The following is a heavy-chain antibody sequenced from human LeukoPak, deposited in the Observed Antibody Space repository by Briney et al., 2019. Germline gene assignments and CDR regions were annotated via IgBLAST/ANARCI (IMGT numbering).Heavy chain of an antibody. CDR1: GYTFTGYY. J-gene: IGHJ6*02. Sequence: ASVKVSCKASGYTFTGYYMHWVRQAPGQGLEWMGWINPNSGGTNYAQKFQGRVTMTRDTSISTAYMELSRLRSDDTAVYYCVLDDYVWGSYRSPKGYYYGMDVWGQGTTVTVSS. D-gene: IGHD3-16*02. CDR2: INPNSGGT. CDR3: VLDDYVWGSYRSPKGYYYGMDV. V-gene: IGHV1-2*02.